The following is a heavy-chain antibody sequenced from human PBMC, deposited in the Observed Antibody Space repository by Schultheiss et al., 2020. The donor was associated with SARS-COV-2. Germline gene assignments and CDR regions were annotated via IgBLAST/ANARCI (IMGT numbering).Heavy chain of an antibody. J-gene: IGHJ5*02. V-gene: IGHV1-8*02. D-gene: IGHD2-2*01. CDR3: ATRKWVNCSSTSCNWFDP. CDR2: MNPNSGNT. Sequence: ASVKVSCKASGYTFTSYGISWVRQATGQGLEWMGWMNPNSGNTGYAQKFQGRVTMTTDTSTSTAYMELSSLRSEDTAVYYCATRKWVNCSSTSCNWFDPWGQGTLVTVSS. CDR1: GYTFTSYG.